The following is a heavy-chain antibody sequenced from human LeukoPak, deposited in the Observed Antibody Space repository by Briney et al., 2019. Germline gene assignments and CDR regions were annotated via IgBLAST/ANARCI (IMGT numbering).Heavy chain of an antibody. CDR2: INHSGST. Sequence: SETLSLTCAVYGGSFSGYYWSWIRQPPGKGLEWIGEINHSGSTNYNPSLKSRVTISVDTSKNQFSLKLSSVTAADTAVYYCARDHYHDSSGYIPAGDAFDIWGQGTMVTVSS. CDR3: ARDHYHDSSGYIPAGDAFDI. CDR1: GGSFSGYY. D-gene: IGHD3-22*01. V-gene: IGHV4-34*01. J-gene: IGHJ3*02.